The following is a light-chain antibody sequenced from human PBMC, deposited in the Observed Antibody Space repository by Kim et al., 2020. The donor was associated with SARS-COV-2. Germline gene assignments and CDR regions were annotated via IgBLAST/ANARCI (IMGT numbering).Light chain of an antibody. CDR3: SSYTGSSTYG. CDR2: DVS. CDR1: SSDVGGYNY. V-gene: IGLV2-14*01. J-gene: IGLJ1*01. Sequence: QSALTQPASVSGSPGQSITISCTGTSSDVGGYNYVSWYQQHPGKAPKLMIYDVSKRPSGVSNRFSGSKSGNTASLTISGLQAEDEADYYCSSYTGSSTYGFGTGTKV.